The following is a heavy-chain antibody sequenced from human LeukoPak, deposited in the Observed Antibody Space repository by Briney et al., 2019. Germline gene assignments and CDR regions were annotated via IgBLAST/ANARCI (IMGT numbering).Heavy chain of an antibody. J-gene: IGHJ3*02. Sequence: PSETLSLTCAVYGGSFSGYYWSWIRQPPGKGLEWIGEINHSGRTNYNPSLKSRVTISVDTSKNQFSLKLSSVTAADTAVYYCARPPVRGVPDAFDIWGQGTMVTVSS. CDR2: INHSGRT. CDR1: GGSFSGYY. V-gene: IGHV4-34*01. D-gene: IGHD3-10*01. CDR3: ARPPVRGVPDAFDI.